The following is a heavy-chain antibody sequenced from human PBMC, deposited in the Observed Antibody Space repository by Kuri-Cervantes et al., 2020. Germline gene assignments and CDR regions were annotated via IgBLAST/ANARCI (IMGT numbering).Heavy chain of an antibody. Sequence: GSLRLSCAVYGGSFSGYYWSWIRQPPGKGLEWIGYIYYSGSTNYNPSLKSRVTISVDTSKNQFSLKLSSVTAADTAVYYCASLWLKTYYFDYWGQGTLVTVSS. V-gene: IGHV4-59*12. CDR2: IYYSGST. CDR3: ASLWLKTYYFDY. J-gene: IGHJ4*02. D-gene: IGHD5-18*01. CDR1: GGSFSGYY.